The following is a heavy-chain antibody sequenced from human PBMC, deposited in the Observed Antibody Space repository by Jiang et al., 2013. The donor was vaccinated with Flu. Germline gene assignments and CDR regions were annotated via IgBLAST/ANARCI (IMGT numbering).Heavy chain of an antibody. CDR3: ARRITVTYYFDY. V-gene: IGHV4-34*01. CDR2: INHSGST. CDR1: GGSFSGYY. J-gene: IGHJ4*02. Sequence: SGLVKPSETLSRTCAVYGGSFSGYYWSWIRQPPGKGLEWIGEINHSGSTNYNPSLKSRVTISVDTSKNQLSLKLTSVTAADTAIYYCARRITVTYYFDYWGQGALVTVSS. D-gene: IGHD4-17*01.